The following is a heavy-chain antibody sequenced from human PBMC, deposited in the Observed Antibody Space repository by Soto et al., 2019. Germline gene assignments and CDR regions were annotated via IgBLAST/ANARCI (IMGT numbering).Heavy chain of an antibody. J-gene: IGHJ4*02. CDR3: AIQYGGVVY. V-gene: IGHV1-69*13. D-gene: IGHD3-16*01. CDR1: GGTFSSYA. Sequence: SVKVSCKASGGTFSSYAISWVRQAPGQGLEWMGGIIPIFGTANYAQKFQGRVTITGDESMSTVYMELRSLKSEDTAVYSCAIQYGGVVYWGQGTLVTVSS. CDR2: IIPIFGTA.